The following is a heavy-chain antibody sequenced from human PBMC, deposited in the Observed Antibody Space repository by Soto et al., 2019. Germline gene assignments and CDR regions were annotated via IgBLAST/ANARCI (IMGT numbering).Heavy chain of an antibody. D-gene: IGHD6-13*01. Sequence: QVQLVQSGAEVKRPGASLKVSCKASGYSFTDYYLHWVRQAPGQGLDWVGWINLNSGDTNLEQKFQGRVTMTSDTSISAAYMELSSLKSDDKAVYYCAIRTGQLAIISEFDGYWYLELWGRGTLVSVSS. CDR3: AIRTGQLAIISEFDGYWYLEL. V-gene: IGHV1-2*02. J-gene: IGHJ2*01. CDR2: INLNSGDT. CDR1: GYSFTDYY.